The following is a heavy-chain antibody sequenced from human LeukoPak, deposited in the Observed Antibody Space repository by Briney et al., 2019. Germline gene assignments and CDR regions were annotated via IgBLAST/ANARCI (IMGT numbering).Heavy chain of an antibody. Sequence: ASETLSLTCAVYGGSFSGYYWSWIRQPPGKGLEWIGEINHSGSTNYNPSLKSRVTISVDTSKNQFSLKLSSVTAADTAVYYCARGRRITMIVVANKVAFDIWGQGTMVTVSS. CDR1: GGSFSGYY. D-gene: IGHD3-22*01. CDR3: ARGRRITMIVVANKVAFDI. V-gene: IGHV4-34*01. CDR2: INHSGST. J-gene: IGHJ3*02.